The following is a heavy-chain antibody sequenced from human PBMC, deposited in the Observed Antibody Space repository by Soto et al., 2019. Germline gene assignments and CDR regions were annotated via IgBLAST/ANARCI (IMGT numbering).Heavy chain of an antibody. Sequence: GGSLRLSCAASGFTFSSYAMSWVRQAPGKGLEWVSAISGSGGSTYYADSVKGRFTISRDNSKNTLYLQMNSLRAEDTAVYYCAKGAPVKGDIVVVVAATSYFDYWGQGTLVTVSS. J-gene: IGHJ4*02. CDR2: ISGSGGST. CDR1: GFTFSSYA. D-gene: IGHD2-15*01. CDR3: AKGAPVKGDIVVVVAATSYFDY. V-gene: IGHV3-23*01.